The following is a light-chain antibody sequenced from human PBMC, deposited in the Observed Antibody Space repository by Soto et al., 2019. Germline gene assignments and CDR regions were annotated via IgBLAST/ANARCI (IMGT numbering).Light chain of an antibody. CDR2: GAS. J-gene: IGKJ2*01. Sequence: LSMSVGTVSLSQGERATLSCRASQSVSSSYLAWYQQKPGQAPRLLIYGASSRATGIPDRFSGSGSGTDFTLTISRLEPEDFAVYYCQQYGISLIPFGHG. V-gene: IGKV3-20*01. CDR3: QQYGISLIP. CDR1: QSVSSSY.